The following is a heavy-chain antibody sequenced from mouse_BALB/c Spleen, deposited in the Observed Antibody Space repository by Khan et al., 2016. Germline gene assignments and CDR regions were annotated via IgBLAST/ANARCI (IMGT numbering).Heavy chain of an antibody. CDR3: ASQYGSSYVGFAY. V-gene: IGHV1-54*01. CDR1: GFAFTNCL. CDR2: INPGSGGT. D-gene: IGHD1-1*01. J-gene: IGHJ3*01. Sequence: QVQLQQSGAELVRPGTSVKVSCKASGFAFTNCLIEWVKQRPGQGLEWIGVINPGSGGTNYNERFKGKATLTADNSSSTAYMQLSSLRSDDSAVYISASQYGSSYVGFAYWGQGTLVTVSA.